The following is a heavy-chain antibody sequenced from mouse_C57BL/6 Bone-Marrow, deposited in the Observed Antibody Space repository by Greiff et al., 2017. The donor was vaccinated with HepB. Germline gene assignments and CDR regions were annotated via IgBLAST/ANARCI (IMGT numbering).Heavy chain of an antibody. D-gene: IGHD2-5*01. CDR1: GYTFTSYW. Sequence: VQLQQPGAELVRPGSSVKLSCKASGYTFTSYWMHWVKQRPIQGLEWIGNIDPSDSETHYNQKFKDKATLTVDKSSSTAYMQLSSLTSEDSAVYYCGRSGYSNYGIDYWGQGTTLTVSS. CDR2: IDPSDSET. V-gene: IGHV1-52*01. J-gene: IGHJ2*01. CDR3: GRSGYSNYGIDY.